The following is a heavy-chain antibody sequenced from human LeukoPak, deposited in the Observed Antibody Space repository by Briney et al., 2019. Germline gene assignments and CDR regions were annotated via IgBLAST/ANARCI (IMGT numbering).Heavy chain of an antibody. Sequence: GGSLRLSCAASGFTFDDYTMHWVRQAPGKGLEWVSLITWDGGSTYYADSVKGRFTISRDNSKNTLYLQMNSLRAEDTAVYYCAKDSKWEPHSWGQGTLVTVPS. V-gene: IGHV3-43*01. D-gene: IGHD1-26*01. CDR1: GFTFDDYT. CDR3: AKDSKWEPHS. J-gene: IGHJ1*01. CDR2: ITWDGGST.